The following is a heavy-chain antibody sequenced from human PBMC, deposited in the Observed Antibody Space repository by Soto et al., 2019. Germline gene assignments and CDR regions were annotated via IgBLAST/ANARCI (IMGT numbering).Heavy chain of an antibody. CDR2: IYYSGST. Sequence: SETLSLTCTVSGGSISSSSYYWGWIRQPPGKGLEWIGSIYYSGSTYYNPSLKSRVTISVDTSKNQFSLKLSSVTAADTAVYYCARTMVRGVITDFDYWGQGTLVTVSS. D-gene: IGHD3-10*01. V-gene: IGHV4-39*01. CDR1: GGSISSSSYY. J-gene: IGHJ4*02. CDR3: ARTMVRGVITDFDY.